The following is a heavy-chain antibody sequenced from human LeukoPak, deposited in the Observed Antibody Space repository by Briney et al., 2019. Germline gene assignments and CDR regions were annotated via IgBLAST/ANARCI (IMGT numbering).Heavy chain of an antibody. V-gene: IGHV1-69*13. D-gene: IGHD2-2*01. CDR1: GGTFSSYA. CDR2: IIPIFGTA. J-gene: IGHJ3*02. Sequence: GASVKVSCKASGGTFSSYAISWVRQAPGQGLEWMGGIIPIFGTANYAQKFQGRVTITADESTSTAYMELSSLRSEDTAVYYCARLLGGDIVVVPAAPKDAFDIWGQGTMVTVSS. CDR3: ARLLGGDIVVVPAAPKDAFDI.